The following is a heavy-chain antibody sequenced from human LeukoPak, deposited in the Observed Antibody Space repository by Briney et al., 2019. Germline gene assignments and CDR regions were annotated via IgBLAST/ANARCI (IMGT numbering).Heavy chain of an antibody. V-gene: IGHV3-23*01. CDR2: VSGSGGST. Sequence: GGSLRLSCAASGFTFNSYAMTWVRQAPGKGLEWVSAVSGSGGSTYYPDSVEGRFTISRDNSKDTLYLQITSLRVEDTAVYFCAILGYYDFWSNYLVFDNWGQGSLVTVSS. J-gene: IGHJ4*02. CDR3: AILGYYDFWSNYLVFDN. CDR1: GFTFNSYA. D-gene: IGHD3-3*01.